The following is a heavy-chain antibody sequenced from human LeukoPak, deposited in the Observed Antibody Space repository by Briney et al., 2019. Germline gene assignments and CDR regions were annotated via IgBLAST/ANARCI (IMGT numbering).Heavy chain of an antibody. D-gene: IGHD2-2*01. CDR3: ARHVSSSRVAYDV. CDR1: GGSISSGSYY. J-gene: IGHJ3*01. CDR2: IYTSGST. V-gene: IGHV4-61*02. Sequence: PSQTLSLTCTVSGGSISSGSYYWSWIRQPAGKGLEWIGRIYTSGSTNYNPSLKSRVTISVDTSKNQFSLKLSSVTAADTAVYYCARHVSSSRVAYDVWGQGTMVTVSS.